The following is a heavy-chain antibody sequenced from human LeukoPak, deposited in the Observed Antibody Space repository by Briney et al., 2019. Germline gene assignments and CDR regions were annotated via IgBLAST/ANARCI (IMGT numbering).Heavy chain of an antibody. V-gene: IGHV3-23*01. CDR2: FRGSGGSP. Sequence: PGGSLRLSCAASGFTFSSYAMSWARQVPGKGLDGVPVFRGSGGSPYYANSVKGRFTISRDNSKNTLYLQMNSLRAEDTAVYYCAKAFRIVGATSDGYWYDYWGQGTLVTVSS. J-gene: IGHJ4*02. D-gene: IGHD1-26*01. CDR3: AKAFRIVGATSDGYWYDY. CDR1: GFTFSSYA.